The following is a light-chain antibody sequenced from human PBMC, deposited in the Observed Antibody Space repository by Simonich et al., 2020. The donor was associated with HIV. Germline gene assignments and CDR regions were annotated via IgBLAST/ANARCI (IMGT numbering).Light chain of an antibody. J-gene: IGKJ5*01. CDR3: QKYNSAPFT. CDR2: WAS. V-gene: IGKV4-1*01. Sequence: DIVMTQSLDSLAVSLGERATINCKSSQSVLYSSNNKNYLAWYQQKPGQPPKLLMYWASTRESGVPDRFSASGSGTDFTLTISSLQPEDVATYYCQKYNSAPFTFGQGTRLEIK. CDR1: QSVLYSSNNKNY.